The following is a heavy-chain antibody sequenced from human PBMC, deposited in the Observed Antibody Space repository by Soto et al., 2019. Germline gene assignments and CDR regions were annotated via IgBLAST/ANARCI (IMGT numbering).Heavy chain of an antibody. CDR2: IYQSGST. CDR3: ARDDLYGYFFDI. V-gene: IGHV4-30-2*01. D-gene: IGHD3-22*01. Sequence: SETLSLTCAVSGGSISSGGYSWNWIRQPPGKGLEWIGYIYQSGSTSYNPSLKNRVTISVDRSKNQFSLKLSSVTAADTAVYYCARDDLYGYFFDIWGQGTTVTGSS. J-gene: IGHJ3*02. CDR1: GGSISSGGYS.